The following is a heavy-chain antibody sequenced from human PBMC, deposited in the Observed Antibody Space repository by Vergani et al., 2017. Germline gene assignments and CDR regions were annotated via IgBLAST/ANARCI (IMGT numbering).Heavy chain of an antibody. CDR1: GFTFSSYS. CDR2: ISSSSSYI. D-gene: IGHD3-16*02. Sequence: EVQLVEPGGGLVKLGGSLRPSCAAPGFTFSSYSMNWVRQAPGKGLEWVSSISSSSSYIYYADSVKGRFTNSRDNAKNSLYLQMNSLRAEDTAVYYCARDRRLGELSHYYYYGMDVWGQXP. V-gene: IGHV3-21*01. J-gene: IGHJ6*02. CDR3: ARDRRLGELSHYYYYGMDV.